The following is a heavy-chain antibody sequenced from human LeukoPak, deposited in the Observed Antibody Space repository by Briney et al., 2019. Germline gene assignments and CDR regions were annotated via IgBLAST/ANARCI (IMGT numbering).Heavy chain of an antibody. CDR2: ISGSGGST. V-gene: IGHV3-23*01. CDR1: GFTFSSYA. J-gene: IGHJ4*02. Sequence: GGSLRLSCAASGFTFSSYAMRWVRQAPGKGLEWVSAISGSGGSTYYSDSVKGRFTLSRDNSKNTMYLQMSSLRAEDTAVYYCAKGGSAYSLTSPFDYWGQGTLVTVSS. CDR3: AKGGSAYSLTSPFDY. D-gene: IGHD3-22*01.